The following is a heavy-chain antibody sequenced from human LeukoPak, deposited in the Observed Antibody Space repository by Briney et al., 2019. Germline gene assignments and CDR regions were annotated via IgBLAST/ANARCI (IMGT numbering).Heavy chain of an antibody. CDR3: VRAVRLGPFLYYLDY. CDR2: IYYSGST. D-gene: IGHD6-25*01. V-gene: IGHV4-39*01. Sequence: SETLSLTCTVSGGSISSSSYYWGWIRQPPGKGLEWIGSIYYSGSTYYNPSLKSRVTISGDTSKNQFSLKLSSVTAADTAVFFCVRAVRLGPFLYYLDYWGQGTLVTVSS. J-gene: IGHJ4*02. CDR1: GGSISSSSYY.